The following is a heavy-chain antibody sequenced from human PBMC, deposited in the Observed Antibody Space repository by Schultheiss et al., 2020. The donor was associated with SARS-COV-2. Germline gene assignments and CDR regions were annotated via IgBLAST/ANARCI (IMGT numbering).Heavy chain of an antibody. D-gene: IGHD1-1*01. Sequence: SVKVSCKASGGTFSSYAISWVRQAPGQGLEWMGGIIPIFGTANYAQKFQGRVTITADESTSTAYMELRSLRSDDTAVYYCARGQLERRRDYYYYGMDVWGQGTTVTVSS. CDR1: GGTFSSYA. CDR3: ARGQLERRRDYYYYGMDV. V-gene: IGHV1-69*13. J-gene: IGHJ6*02. CDR2: IIPIFGTA.